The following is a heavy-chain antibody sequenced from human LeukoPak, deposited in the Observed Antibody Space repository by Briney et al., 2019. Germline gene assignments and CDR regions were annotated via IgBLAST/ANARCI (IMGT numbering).Heavy chain of an antibody. CDR3: ARGDRVRPYSSSWYGPNHYGMDV. D-gene: IGHD6-13*01. J-gene: IGHJ6*02. Sequence: SETLSLTCAVYGGSFSGYYWSWIRQPPGKGLEWIGEINHSGSTNYNPSLKSRVTISVDTSKNQFSLKLSSVTAADTAVYYCARGDRVRPYSSSWYGPNHYGMDVWGQGTTVTVSS. CDR2: INHSGST. V-gene: IGHV4-34*01. CDR1: GGSFSGYY.